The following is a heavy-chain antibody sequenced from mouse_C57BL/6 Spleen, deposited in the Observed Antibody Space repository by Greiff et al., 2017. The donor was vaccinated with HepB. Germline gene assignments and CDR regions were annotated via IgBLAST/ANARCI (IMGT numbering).Heavy chain of an antibody. D-gene: IGHD4-1*02. CDR2: IDPEDGET. CDR1: GFNIKDYY. Sequence: VQLQQSGAELVKPGASVKLSCTASGFNIKDYYLHWVKQSTEQGLEWIVRIDPEDGETKYAPKFQGKATITADTSSKTAYLQLSSLTSEDTAVYYGARSLNWEGTWYFDVWGTGTTVTVSS. V-gene: IGHV14-2*01. J-gene: IGHJ1*03. CDR3: ARSLNWEGTWYFDV.